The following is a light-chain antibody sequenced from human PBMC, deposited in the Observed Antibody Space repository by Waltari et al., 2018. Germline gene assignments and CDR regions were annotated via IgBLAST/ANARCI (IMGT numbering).Light chain of an antibody. J-gene: IGKJ1*01. CDR1: QSISSW. CDR3: QQYSSYTT. V-gene: IGKV1-5*03. CDR2: KAS. Sequence: DIQMTQYPSTLSASVGDRVTITCRASQSISSWLAWYQQKPGKAPKLLIYKASNLESGVPSRFSGSGSGTEFTLTISSLQPDDFATYYCQQYSSYTTFGQGTKVEIK.